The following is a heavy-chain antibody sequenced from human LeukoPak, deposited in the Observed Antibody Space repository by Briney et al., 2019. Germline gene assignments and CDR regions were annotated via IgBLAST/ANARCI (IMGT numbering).Heavy chain of an antibody. V-gene: IGHV3-33*03. CDR3: ASLRHCSGGSCYSESGY. J-gene: IGHJ4*02. CDR1: GFTFSSYG. CDR2: IWYDGSNK. D-gene: IGHD2-15*01. Sequence: PGGSLRLSCAASGFTFSSYGMHWVRQAPGKGLEWVAVIWYDGSNKYYADSVKGRFTISRDNAKNSLYLQMNSLRAEDTAVYYCASLRHCSGGSCYSESGYWGQGTLVTVSS.